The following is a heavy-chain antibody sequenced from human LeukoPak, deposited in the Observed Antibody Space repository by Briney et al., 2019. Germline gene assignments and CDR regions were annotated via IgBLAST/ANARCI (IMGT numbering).Heavy chain of an antibody. V-gene: IGHV3-21*01. D-gene: IGHD3-10*01. CDR2: ISSSSSYI. CDR3: ARFRITMVRGVKDV. J-gene: IGHJ6*04. Sequence: PGGSLRLSCAASGFTFSSYSMNWVRQAPGQGLEWVSSISSSSSYIYYADSVKGRFTISRDNAKNSLYLQMNSLRAEDTAVYYCARFRITMVRGVKDVWGKGTTVTVSS. CDR1: GFTFSSYS.